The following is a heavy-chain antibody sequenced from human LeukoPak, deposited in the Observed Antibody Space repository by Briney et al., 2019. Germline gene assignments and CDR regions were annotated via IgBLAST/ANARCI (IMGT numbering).Heavy chain of an antibody. CDR2: INPSGGST. V-gene: IGHV1-46*01. CDR1: GYTFTSYY. J-gene: IGHJ4*02. D-gene: IGHD4-23*01. CDR3: ARQDRVVTSSYYFDY. Sequence: ASVTVSCTASGYTFTSYYMHWVRQAPGQGLEGMGIINPSGGSTSYAQKFQVRVTITRHTSTSTVYMELSSLRSEDTAVYYCARQDRVVTSSYYFDYWGQGTLVTVSS.